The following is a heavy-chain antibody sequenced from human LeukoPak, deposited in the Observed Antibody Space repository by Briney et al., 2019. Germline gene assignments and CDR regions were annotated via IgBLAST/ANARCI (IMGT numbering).Heavy chain of an antibody. CDR1: GFTFSSYA. CDR2: ISGSGGST. J-gene: IGHJ4*02. D-gene: IGHD3-10*01. Sequence: GGSLRLSCAASGFTFSSYAMSWARQAPGKGLEWVSAISGSGGSTYYADSVKGRFTISRDNSKNTLYLQMNSLRAEDTAVYYCAKDRTVYYYGSGGFDYWGQGTLVTVSS. CDR3: AKDRTVYYYGSGGFDY. V-gene: IGHV3-23*01.